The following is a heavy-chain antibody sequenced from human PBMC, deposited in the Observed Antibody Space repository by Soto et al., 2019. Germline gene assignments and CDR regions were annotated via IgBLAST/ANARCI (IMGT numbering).Heavy chain of an antibody. CDR2: IYYSGST. CDR1: GGSISSGGYY. D-gene: IGHD3-22*01. CDR3: ARDTYYYDSSGPPVDAFDI. Sequence: QVQLQESGPGLVKPSQTLSLTCTVSGGSISSGGYYWSWIRQHPGKGLEWIGYIYYSGSTSYNPSLKNRVTISVDTSKNPFSLKLSSVPAADTAVYYCARDTYYYDSSGPPVDAFDIWGQGTMVTVSS. J-gene: IGHJ3*02. V-gene: IGHV4-31*03.